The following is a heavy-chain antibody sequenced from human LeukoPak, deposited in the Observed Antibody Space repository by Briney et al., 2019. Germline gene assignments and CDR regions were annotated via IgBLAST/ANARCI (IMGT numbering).Heavy chain of an antibody. CDR1: GGTFSSYA. CDR2: IIPIFGTA. J-gene: IGHJ4*02. V-gene: IGHV1-69*13. D-gene: IGHD6-19*01. CDR3: ARTGIAVAGTSPIDY. Sequence: ASVKVSCKASGGTFSSYAISWVRQAPGQGLEWMGGIIPIFGTANYAQKFQGRVTITADESTSTAYMELSSLRSEDTAVYYCARTGIAVAGTSPIDYWGQGTLVTVSS.